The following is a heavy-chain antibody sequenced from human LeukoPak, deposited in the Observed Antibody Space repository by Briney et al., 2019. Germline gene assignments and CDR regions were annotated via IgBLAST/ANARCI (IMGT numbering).Heavy chain of an antibody. CDR1: GGSIKSYY. D-gene: IGHD2-2*02. CDR3: ARVVGFRSCSSSRCYTAYWYFDL. Sequence: PSETLSLTCTVSGGSIKSYYWSWIRQPPGKGLEWIGYIYYSGSTNYNPSLKSRVTISVDTSKNQFSLKLGSVTAADTAVYYCARVVGFRSCSSSRCYTAYWYFDLWGRGTLVTVSS. V-gene: IGHV4-59*01. J-gene: IGHJ2*01. CDR2: IYYSGST.